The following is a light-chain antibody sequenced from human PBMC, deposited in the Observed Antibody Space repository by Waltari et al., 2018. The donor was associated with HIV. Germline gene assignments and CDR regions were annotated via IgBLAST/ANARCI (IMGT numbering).Light chain of an antibody. V-gene: IGLV8-61*01. CDR1: SGSVSTNHL. J-gene: IGLJ3*02. CDR3: ALYMGSTIWL. Sequence: QTVLTQEPPFSVSPGGTVTLTCGLNSGSVSTNHLPSWFRPTPDQAPRVVMSNTKTRASGVPDRFSGSIRGDKAALTITGAQADDEGLYYCALYMGSTIWLFGGGTKLTVL. CDR2: NTK.